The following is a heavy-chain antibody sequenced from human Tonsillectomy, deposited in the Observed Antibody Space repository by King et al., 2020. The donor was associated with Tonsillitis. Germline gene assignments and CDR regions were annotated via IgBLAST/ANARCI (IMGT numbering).Heavy chain of an antibody. Sequence: VQLVESGGGVVQPGRSLRLSCAASGFTFSNYGIHWVRQGPGKGLEWVAVTWFDGSNKNYADSVKGRFTISRDNSKNTLYLQMNSLRAEDTAVYYCARAKLGGSSFDYWGLGTLVTVSS. D-gene: IGHD1-26*01. CDR3: ARAKLGGSSFDY. CDR2: TWFDGSNK. V-gene: IGHV3-33*08. J-gene: IGHJ4*02. CDR1: GFTFSNYG.